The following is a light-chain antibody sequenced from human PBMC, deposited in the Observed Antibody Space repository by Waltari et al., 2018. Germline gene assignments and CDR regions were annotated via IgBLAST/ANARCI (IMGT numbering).Light chain of an antibody. Sequence: QSVLTQPPSVSAAPGQKVTHSCSGSSSELGNNFLSWYQQFPGAAHKLHIYENNKRPSGIPDRFSGASSGTSATLGITGLQTGDEAYYYCGTWDNSMRRLFGGGTKLTVL. V-gene: IGLV1-51*02. CDR1: SSELGNNF. CDR3: GTWDNSMRRL. CDR2: ENN. J-gene: IGLJ3*02.